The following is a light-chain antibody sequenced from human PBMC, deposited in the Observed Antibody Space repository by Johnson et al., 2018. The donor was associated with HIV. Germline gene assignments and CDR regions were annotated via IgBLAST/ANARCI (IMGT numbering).Light chain of an antibody. V-gene: IGLV1-51*01. CDR2: DNN. J-gene: IGLJ1*01. Sequence: QSVLTQPPSVSAAPGQRVTISCSGSSSNIGNNYISWYQQLPGTAPKLLIYDNNNRPSGIPDRFSGSKSGTSATLGITGLQTGDEADYYCGTWDSSLSAPVFGTGTKVTVL. CDR3: GTWDSSLSAPV. CDR1: SSNIGNNY.